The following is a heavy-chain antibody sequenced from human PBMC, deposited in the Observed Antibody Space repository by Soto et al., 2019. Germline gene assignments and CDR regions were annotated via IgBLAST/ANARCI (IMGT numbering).Heavy chain of an antibody. Sequence: ASVKVSCKASGYTFTNYAMNWVRQAPGQRLEWMGWINAGSGDTKYSQKFQGRVTIVRDTSASTAYLELSSLRSEDTAVYYCARAPALQDFYDSGGYYYAGSSPYYFDSWGLGTMVTVSS. CDR2: INAGSGDT. CDR3: ARAPALQDFYDSGGYYYAGSSPYYFDS. J-gene: IGHJ4*02. V-gene: IGHV1-3*01. D-gene: IGHD3-22*01. CDR1: GYTFTNYA.